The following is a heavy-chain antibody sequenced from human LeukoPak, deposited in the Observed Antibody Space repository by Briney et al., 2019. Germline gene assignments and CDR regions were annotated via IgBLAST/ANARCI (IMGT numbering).Heavy chain of an antibody. CDR1: GGTFSSYA. J-gene: IGHJ3*02. D-gene: IGHD2-15*01. Sequence: SVKVSCKASGGTFSSYAISWVRQAPGQGLEWMGGIIPIFGTANYAQEFQGRVTITRDTSASTAYMELSSLRSEDMAVYYCARAFGYCSGGSCYDDAFDIWGQGTMVTVSS. CDR3: ARAFGYCSGGSCYDDAFDI. CDR2: IIPIFGTA. V-gene: IGHV1-69*05.